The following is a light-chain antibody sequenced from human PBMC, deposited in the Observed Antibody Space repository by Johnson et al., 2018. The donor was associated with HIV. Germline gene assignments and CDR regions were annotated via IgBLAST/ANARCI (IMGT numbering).Light chain of an antibody. CDR1: SSNIENNY. CDR3: GTWDNSLNVYV. Sequence: QFVLTQPPSVSAASGQKVDISCSGSSSNIENNYLSWYQQLPHTAPKLLISDNNKRPSGIPDRFSGSKSGATATLDITGLQTGNEADYYCGTWDNSLNVYVFGTGTKVTAL. V-gene: IGLV1-51*01. CDR2: DNN. J-gene: IGLJ1*01.